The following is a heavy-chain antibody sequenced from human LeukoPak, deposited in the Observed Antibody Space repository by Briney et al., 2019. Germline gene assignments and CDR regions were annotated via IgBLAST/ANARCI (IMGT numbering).Heavy chain of an antibody. D-gene: IGHD5-18*01. V-gene: IGHV4-39*07. J-gene: IGHJ4*02. CDR3: ARLHRGYSYGYASYYFDY. Sequence: SETLSLTCTVSGGSISSGSYYWSWIRQPPGKGLEWIGEINHSGSTNYNPSLKSRVTISVDTSKNQFSLKLSSVTAADTAVYYCARLHRGYSYGYASYYFDYWGQGTLVTVSS. CDR2: INHSGST. CDR1: GGSISSGSYY.